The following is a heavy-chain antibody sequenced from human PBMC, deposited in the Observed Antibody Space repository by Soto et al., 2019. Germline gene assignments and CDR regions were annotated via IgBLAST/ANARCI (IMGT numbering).Heavy chain of an antibody. CDR1: GFAFSSYW. Sequence: EVHLVESGGGSVQPGGSLKLSCAGSGFAFSSYWIHWVRQVPGKGLVWVSHINGDGSTTSYADSVRGRFTISRDNAKDTLYLQMTSLRAEDTALYYCARVGQGRYYFDYWGQGTLVTASS. V-gene: IGHV3-74*01. J-gene: IGHJ4*02. CDR2: INGDGSTT. CDR3: ARVGQGRYYFDY.